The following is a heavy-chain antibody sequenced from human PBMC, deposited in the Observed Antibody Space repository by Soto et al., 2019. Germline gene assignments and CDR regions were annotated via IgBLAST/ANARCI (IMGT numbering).Heavy chain of an antibody. CDR2: IYRTGST. D-gene: IGHD1-7*01. Sequence: PSETLSLTCAVSGGSCTSNNWWTCVRQPPGQGLEWIGEIYRTGSTNYNPSLKGRVTISLDKSENQFSLKVTSLTAADTAVYYCASRDPGTSVDYWGQGTLVTVSS. J-gene: IGHJ4*02. CDR1: GGSCTSNNW. CDR3: ASRDPGTSVDY. V-gene: IGHV4-4*02.